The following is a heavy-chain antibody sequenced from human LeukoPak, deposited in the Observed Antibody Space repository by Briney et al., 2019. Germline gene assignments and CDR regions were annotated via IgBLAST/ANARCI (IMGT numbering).Heavy chain of an antibody. Sequence: SETLSLTCTVSGGSISSSSDYWGWFRQPPGRGLEWIGYIYYSGRVKYNPSLKSRLHISVDTSKHHFSLKLTSVTAADTAVYYCARTLSYRLHLGYMDVWGKGTTVTVSS. V-gene: IGHV4-61*03. CDR2: IYYSGRV. D-gene: IGHD4-11*01. J-gene: IGHJ6*03. CDR1: GGSISSSSDY. CDR3: ARTLSYRLHLGYMDV.